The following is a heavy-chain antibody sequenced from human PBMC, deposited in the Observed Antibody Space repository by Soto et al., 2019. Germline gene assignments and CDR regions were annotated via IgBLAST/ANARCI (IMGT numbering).Heavy chain of an antibody. Sequence: ASVKVSCKASGYTFTSYYMHWVRQAPGQGLEWMGIINPSGGSTSYAQKFQGRVTMTRDTSTSTVYMELSSLRSEDTAVYYCARSSYSSSPPIENWFDPWGQGTLVTVS. D-gene: IGHD6-13*01. J-gene: IGHJ5*02. CDR2: INPSGGST. CDR1: GYTFTSYY. CDR3: ARSSYSSSPPIENWFDP. V-gene: IGHV1-46*01.